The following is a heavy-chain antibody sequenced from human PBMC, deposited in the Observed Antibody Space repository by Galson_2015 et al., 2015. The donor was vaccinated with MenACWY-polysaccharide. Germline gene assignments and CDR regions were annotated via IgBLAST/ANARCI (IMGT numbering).Heavy chain of an antibody. CDR1: GFTFSSYA. Sequence: SLRLSCAASGFTFSSYAMHWVRQAPGKGLEWVTIISYDATNKYYADSVKGRFAISRDNSKNTLYLQMNSLRAEDTAVYYCAREYCSGTSCQLIDCWGQGTLVTVSS. V-gene: IGHV3-30*09. CDR3: AREYCSGTSCQLIDC. CDR2: ISYDATNK. D-gene: IGHD2-2*01. J-gene: IGHJ4*02.